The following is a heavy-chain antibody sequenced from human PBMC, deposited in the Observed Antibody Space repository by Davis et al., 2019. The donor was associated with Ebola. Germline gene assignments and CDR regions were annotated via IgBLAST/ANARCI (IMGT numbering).Heavy chain of an antibody. CDR3: VKDSSNIWFDI. D-gene: IGHD2/OR15-2a*01. Sequence: GESLKISCAVSGFPITNYWTHWVRQAPGKGLEWVSTFGTGGDTYYADSVKGRFAISRDNSRGTLYLQMNSLRVEDSAIYYCVKDSSNIWFDIWGQGTLVTVSS. CDR1: GFPITNYW. J-gene: IGHJ3*02. CDR2: FGTGGDT. V-gene: IGHV3-23*01.